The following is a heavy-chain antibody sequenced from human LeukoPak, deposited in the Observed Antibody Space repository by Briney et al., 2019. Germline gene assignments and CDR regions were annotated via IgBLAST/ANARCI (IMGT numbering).Heavy chain of an antibody. Sequence: GASVKVSCGASGDTFTNFGCSGVVRAPRRGVVWMGWISAYNGITNYAQNLQGRVTMTTDTSTTTAYMELTSLRSDDTAVYYCARDWSGGVNSGRAFDIWGQGTMVTVSS. CDR3: ARDWSGGVNSGRAFDI. CDR2: ISAYNGIT. D-gene: IGHD4-23*01. V-gene: IGHV1-18*01. J-gene: IGHJ3*02. CDR1: GDTFTNFG.